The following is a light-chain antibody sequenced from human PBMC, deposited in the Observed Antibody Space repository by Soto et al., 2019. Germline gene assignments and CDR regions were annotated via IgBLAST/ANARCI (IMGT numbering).Light chain of an antibody. CDR2: AAS. CDR1: QSINSY. J-gene: IGKJ1*01. Sequence: DIQMTQSPSSQSASVGDRDTITCRASQSINSYLNWYQQKPGKAPKLLIYAASSLQSGVPSRFSGSGSETDFTLTNTSLQPDDFATYYCQQSFSTPRTFGQGTRVDI. CDR3: QQSFSTPRT. V-gene: IGKV1-39*01.